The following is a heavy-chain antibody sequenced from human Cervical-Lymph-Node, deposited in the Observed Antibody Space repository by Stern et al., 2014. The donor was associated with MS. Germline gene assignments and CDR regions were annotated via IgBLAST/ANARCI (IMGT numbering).Heavy chain of an antibody. CDR1: GFTFDDYT. CDR3: AKPITMIVVAESSYFDY. V-gene: IGHV3-43*01. D-gene: IGHD3-22*01. CDR2: ISWDGGST. Sequence: VQLVESGGVVVQPGGSLRLSCAASGFTFDDYTMHWVRQAPGTGLEWVSLISWDGGSTYYADSVKGRFTISRDNSKNSLYLQMNSLRTEDTALYYCAKPITMIVVAESSYFDYWGQGTLVTVSS. J-gene: IGHJ4*02.